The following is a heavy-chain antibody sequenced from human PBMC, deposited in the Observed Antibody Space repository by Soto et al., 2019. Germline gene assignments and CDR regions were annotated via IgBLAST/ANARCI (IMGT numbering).Heavy chain of an antibody. J-gene: IGHJ4*02. CDR1: GYSFTSYW. Sequence: LGESLKISCKGSGYSFTSYWISWVRQMPGKGLEWMGRIDPSDSYTNYSPSFQGHVTISADKSISTAYLQWSSLKASDTAMYYCASGWDYYDSSGYYIFDYWGQGTLVTVSS. D-gene: IGHD3-22*01. CDR2: IDPSDSYT. V-gene: IGHV5-10-1*01. CDR3: ASGWDYYDSSGYYIFDY.